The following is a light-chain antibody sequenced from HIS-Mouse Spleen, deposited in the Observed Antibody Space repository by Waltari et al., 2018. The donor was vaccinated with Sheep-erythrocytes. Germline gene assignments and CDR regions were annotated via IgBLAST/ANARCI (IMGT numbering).Light chain of an antibody. CDR1: SSDVGGYNY. Sequence: QSALTQPRSVSGSPGQSVTISCTGTSSDVGGYNYLSLYQHHPGKAPKLILYDFSKRPSGVPDRFSGSKSGNTASLTISGLQAEDEADYYCCSYAGSYNHVFATGTKVTVL. J-gene: IGLJ1*01. V-gene: IGLV2-11*01. CDR2: DFS. CDR3: CSYAGSYNHV.